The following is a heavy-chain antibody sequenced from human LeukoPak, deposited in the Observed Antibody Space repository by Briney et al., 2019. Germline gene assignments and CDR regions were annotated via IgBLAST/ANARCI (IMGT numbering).Heavy chain of an antibody. V-gene: IGHV3-30*18. CDR1: RFTFSNFG. J-gene: IGHJ4*02. CDR2: ISSDGSNK. D-gene: IGHD6-19*01. CDR3: AKGHLPGYSSGWYYFDY. Sequence: GGSLRLSCAASRFTFSNFGMHWVRQAPGKGLEWVAVISSDGSNKYYADSVKGRFTISRDNTKNTLYVQMNSLRAEDTAVYYCAKGHLPGYSSGWYYFDYWGQGTLVTVSS.